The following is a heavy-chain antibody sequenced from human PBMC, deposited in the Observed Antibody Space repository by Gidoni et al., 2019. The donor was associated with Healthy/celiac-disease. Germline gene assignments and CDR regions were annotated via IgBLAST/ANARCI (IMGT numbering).Heavy chain of an antibody. V-gene: IGHV4-34*01. CDR2: INHSGST. D-gene: IGHD3-3*01. Sequence: QVQLQQWGAGLLKPSETLSLTCAVYGGSFSGYSWSWIRQHPGKGLEWIGEINHSGSTNYNPSLKSRVTISVDTSKNQFSLKMSSVTAADTAVYYCARERITIFGVVDYWGQGTLVTVSS. CDR3: ARERITIFGVVDY. CDR1: GGSFSGYS. J-gene: IGHJ4*02.